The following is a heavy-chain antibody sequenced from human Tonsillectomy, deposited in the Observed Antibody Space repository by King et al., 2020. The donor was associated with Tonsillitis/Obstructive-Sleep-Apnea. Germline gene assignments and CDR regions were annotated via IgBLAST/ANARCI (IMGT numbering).Heavy chain of an antibody. CDR2: ISAYNGDT. V-gene: IGHV1-18*01. CDR3: ASDSRRHYYDTSGYYTFEY. Sequence: VQLVESGAEVKKPGASVKVSCKASGYTFTTYGISWVRQAPGQGLEWMGWISAYNGDTNYAQKLQDRVIMTTDTSTSTAYMEVRSLRSDDTAVYYCASDSRRHYYDTSGYYTFEYWGQGTLVTVSS. CDR1: GYTFTTYG. J-gene: IGHJ4*02. D-gene: IGHD3-22*01.